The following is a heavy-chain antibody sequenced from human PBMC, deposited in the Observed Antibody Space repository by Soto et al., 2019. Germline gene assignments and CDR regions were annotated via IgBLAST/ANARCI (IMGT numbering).Heavy chain of an antibody. CDR1: GFTLSDYY. CDR2: ISSSGNTI. J-gene: IGHJ4*02. CDR3: ARDSRRIVGATMPGYFDY. D-gene: IGHD1-26*01. Sequence: QVQLVESGGGLVKPGGSLRLSCAASGFTLSDYYMSWIRQAPGKGLEWVSYISSSGNTIYYAESVKGRFTISRDNAKNSLYLQMNSLRAEDTAVYYCARDSRRIVGATMPGYFDYWGQGTLVTVSS. V-gene: IGHV3-11*01.